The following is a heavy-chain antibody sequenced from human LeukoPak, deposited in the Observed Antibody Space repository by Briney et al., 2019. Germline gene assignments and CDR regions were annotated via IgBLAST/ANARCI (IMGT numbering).Heavy chain of an antibody. D-gene: IGHD2-8*01. CDR3: ARARANPFDAFDI. CDR1: GFTVSSNY. J-gene: IGHJ3*02. Sequence: PGGSLRLSCAASGFTVSSNYMSWVRQAPGKGLEWVSVIYSGGSTYYADSVKGRFTLSRDNSKDTLYLQMNSLRAEDTAVYYCARARANPFDAFDIWGQGTMVTVSS. CDR2: IYSGGST. V-gene: IGHV3-53*01.